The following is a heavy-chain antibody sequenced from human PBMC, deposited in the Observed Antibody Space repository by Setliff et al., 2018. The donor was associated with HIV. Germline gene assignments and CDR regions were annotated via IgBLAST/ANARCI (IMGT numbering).Heavy chain of an antibody. CDR3: ARDRGVYCISSSCYSPVDAFDI. CDR2: ISVYNGNT. V-gene: IGHV1-18*01. Sequence: ASVKVSCKASTYTFSSYVINWVRQAPGQGLEWMGRISVYNGNTIYAQKLQGRVIMTTDTSTSTAYMELRSLRSDDTAMYYCARDRGVYCISSSCYSPVDAFDIWGQGTMVTVSS. J-gene: IGHJ3*02. D-gene: IGHD2-2*01. CDR1: TYTFSSYV.